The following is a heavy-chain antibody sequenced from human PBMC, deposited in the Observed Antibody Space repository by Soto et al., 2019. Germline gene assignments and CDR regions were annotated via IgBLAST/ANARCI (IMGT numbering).Heavy chain of an antibody. CDR1: GFTFSSYA. CDR3: AKDHYGPSY. CDR2: ITGSGGGS. V-gene: IGHV3-23*01. D-gene: IGHD3-10*01. Sequence: GGSLRLSCAASGFTFSSYAMTWVRQAPGKGLEWVSAITGSGGGSYYADPVKGRFTTSRDNSKNTLYLQMNSLRAEDTAVYYCAKDHYGPSYWGQGTLVTVSS. J-gene: IGHJ4*02.